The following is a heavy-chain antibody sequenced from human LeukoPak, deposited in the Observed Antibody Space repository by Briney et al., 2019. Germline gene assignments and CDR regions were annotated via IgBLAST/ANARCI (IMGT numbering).Heavy chain of an antibody. D-gene: IGHD4-17*01. CDR1: GFTFSSYG. CDR2: IRYDGSNK. CDR3: AKDQVGYGDYVLDAFDI. Sequence: GGSLRLSCAASGFTFSSYGMHWVRQAPGKGLEWVAFIRYDGSNKYYADSVKGRFTISRDNSKNTLYLQMNSLRAEDTAVYYCAKDQVGYGDYVLDAFDIWGQGTMVTVSS. V-gene: IGHV3-30*02. J-gene: IGHJ3*02.